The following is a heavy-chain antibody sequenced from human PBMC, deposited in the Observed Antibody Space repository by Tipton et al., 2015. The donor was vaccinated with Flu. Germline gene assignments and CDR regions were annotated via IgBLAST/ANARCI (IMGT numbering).Heavy chain of an antibody. D-gene: IGHD4-17*01. CDR1: GVSVSSGCYY. Sequence: TLSLTCSVSGVSVSSGCYYWNWVRQPAGKGLEWIGRIYSSGTTDYNPSLKSRVTMSVEKSKNQIFLRLSSVTAADTAVYYCARVIGGDNPADNAFDFWGQGTKVTVSS. V-gene: IGHV4-61*02. CDR3: ARVIGGDNPADNAFDF. CDR2: IYSSGTT. J-gene: IGHJ3*01.